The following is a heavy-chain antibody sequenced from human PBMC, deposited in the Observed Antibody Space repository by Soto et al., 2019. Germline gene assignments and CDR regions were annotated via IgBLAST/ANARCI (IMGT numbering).Heavy chain of an antibody. Sequence: PAGSPGLACAASRFTLNSSVVAGARQAQGKGLEWLAVIWNDGKTEYYTDSVKGRFTISRDNSKNTLYLQMNSLRAEDTAIYYCVSGTGYYTSTTYSAVYYGMDAWGQGTTVTVSS. CDR3: VSGTGYYTSTTYSAVYYGMDA. V-gene: IGHV3-33*01. D-gene: IGHD2-2*01. CDR2: IWNDGKTE. J-gene: IGHJ6*02. CDR1: RFTLNSSV.